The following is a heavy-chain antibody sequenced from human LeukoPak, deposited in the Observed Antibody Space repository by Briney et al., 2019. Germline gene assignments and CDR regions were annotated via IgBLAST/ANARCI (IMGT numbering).Heavy chain of an antibody. V-gene: IGHV4-4*07. CDR1: GGSISSYY. Sequence: ASETLSLTCTVSGGSISSYYWSWVRQPAGKGLEWIGRIYASGNTNYNPSLKGRVTMTVDTSKNQFSLNLSSVTAADTAVYYCARGRGSSWYSLDSWGQGTLVTVSS. CDR3: ARGRGSSWYSLDS. J-gene: IGHJ4*02. D-gene: IGHD6-13*01. CDR2: IYASGNT.